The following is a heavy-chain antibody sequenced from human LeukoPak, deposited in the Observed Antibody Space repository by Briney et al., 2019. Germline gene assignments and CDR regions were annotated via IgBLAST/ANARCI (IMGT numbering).Heavy chain of an antibody. D-gene: IGHD2-2*01. CDR1: GGTFSSYA. CDR2: IIPIFGTA. CDR3: ARESEGVVVVPAATYGMDV. J-gene: IGHJ6*02. V-gene: IGHV1-69*01. Sequence: SVKVSCKASGGTFSSYAISWVRQAPGQGLEWMGGIIPIFGTANYAQKFQGRVTITADESTSTAYMELSSLRSEATAVYYCARESEGVVVVPAATYGMDVWGQGTTVTVSS.